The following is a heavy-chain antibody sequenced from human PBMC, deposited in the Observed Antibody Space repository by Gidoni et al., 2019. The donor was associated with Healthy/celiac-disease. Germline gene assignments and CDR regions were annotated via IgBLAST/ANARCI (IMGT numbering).Heavy chain of an antibody. V-gene: IGHV3-66*01. Sequence: EVQLVESGGGLVQPGGSLRLSCAASGFTVRSNYMSWVRQAPGKGLEWVSVIYSGGSTYYADSVKGRFTISRDNSKNTLYLQMNSLRAEDTAVYYCARDAHRYSSSSQNYYYYGMDVWGQGTTVTVSS. D-gene: IGHD6-6*01. CDR2: IYSGGST. CDR3: ARDAHRYSSSSQNYYYYGMDV. CDR1: GFTVRSNY. J-gene: IGHJ6*02.